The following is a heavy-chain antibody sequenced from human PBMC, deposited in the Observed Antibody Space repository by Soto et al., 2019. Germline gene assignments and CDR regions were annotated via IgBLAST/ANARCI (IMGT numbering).Heavy chain of an antibody. J-gene: IGHJ4*02. CDR2: ISYDGSNK. CDR1: GFTFSSYA. D-gene: IGHD2-21*01. Sequence: QVQLVESGGGVVQPGRSLRLSCAASGFTFSSYAMHWVRQAPGKGLERVAVISYDGSNKYYADSVKGRFTISRDNSKNTLYLQMNSLRAEDTAVYYCARDPRIVVAKGGFDYWGQGTLVTVSS. CDR3: ARDPRIVVAKGGFDY. V-gene: IGHV3-30-3*01.